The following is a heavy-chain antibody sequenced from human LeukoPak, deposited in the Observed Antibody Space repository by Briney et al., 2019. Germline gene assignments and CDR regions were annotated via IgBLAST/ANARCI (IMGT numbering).Heavy chain of an antibody. CDR2: TYYRSKWYY. J-gene: IGHJ6*02. CDR1: GDSVSSISVA. CDR3: SLARSEYHYGMDV. Sequence: SQTLSLTCAISGDSVSSISVAWNWIRQSPSRGLEWLGRTYYRSKWYYEYAVSVKSRIDINPDTSKNQFSLQLTSVTPEDTAVYYCSLARSEYHYGMDVWGQGTTVTVSS. V-gene: IGHV6-1*01.